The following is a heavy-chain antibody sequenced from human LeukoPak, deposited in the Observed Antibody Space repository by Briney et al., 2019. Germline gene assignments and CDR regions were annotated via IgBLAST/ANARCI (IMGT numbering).Heavy chain of an antibody. CDR3: ARGHCSGGSCYLYNY. CDR1: GGSFSGYY. D-gene: IGHD2-15*01. CDR2: INHSGST. J-gene: IGHJ4*02. Sequence: PETLSLTCAVYGGSFSGYYWSWIRQPPGKGLEWIGEINHSGSTNYNPSLKSRVTISVDTSKNQFSLKLSSVTAADTAVYYCARGHCSGGSCYLYNYWGQGTLVTVSS. V-gene: IGHV4-34*01.